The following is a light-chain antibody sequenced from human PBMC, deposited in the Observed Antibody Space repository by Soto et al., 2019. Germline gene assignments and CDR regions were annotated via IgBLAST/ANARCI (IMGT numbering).Light chain of an antibody. CDR3: QQYDSWPLWT. V-gene: IGKV3-15*01. CDR2: GAS. J-gene: IGKJ1*01. Sequence: EIVMTQSPATLSVSPGERATLSCRASQSISIHLAWYQQQPGQGPRLLIYGASTRDTGTPARFSGSGSGTEFTLTISSLQSEDFAVYSCQQYDSWPLWTFGQGTKVEIK. CDR1: QSISIH.